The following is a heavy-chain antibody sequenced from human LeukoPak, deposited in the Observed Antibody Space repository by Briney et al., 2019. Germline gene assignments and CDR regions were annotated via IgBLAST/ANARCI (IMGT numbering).Heavy chain of an antibody. J-gene: IGHJ4*02. CDR1: GGSISSSSYY. Sequence: SETLSLTCTVSGGSISSSSYYWGWIRQPPGKGLEWIGSIYYSGSTYYNPSLKSRVTISVDTSKNQFSLKLSSVTAADTAVYYCARAVESSEGGFDYWGQGTLVTVSS. D-gene: IGHD3-3*01. CDR2: IYYSGST. CDR3: ARAVESSEGGFDY. V-gene: IGHV4-39*07.